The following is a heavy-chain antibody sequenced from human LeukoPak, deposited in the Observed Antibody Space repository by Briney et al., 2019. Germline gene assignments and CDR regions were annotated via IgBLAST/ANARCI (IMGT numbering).Heavy chain of an antibody. CDR2: TYYRSNWFN. D-gene: IGHD4-17*01. CDR1: GDSVSSNSAA. Sequence: SQTLSLTCAISGDSVSSNSAAWNWIRQSPSRGLEWLGRTYYRSNWFNDFALSVKSRITINPDASKNQFSLQLNSVTPEDTAVYYCAKNYGDSNWFDPWGQGTLVTVSS. CDR3: AKNYGDSNWFDP. J-gene: IGHJ5*02. V-gene: IGHV6-1*01.